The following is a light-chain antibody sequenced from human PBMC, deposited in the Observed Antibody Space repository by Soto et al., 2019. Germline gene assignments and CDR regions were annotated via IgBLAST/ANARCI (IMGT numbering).Light chain of an antibody. Sequence: DILMSQSPSTLSASVGDTVAITCRASQTISSWVAWYQQKPGKAPKLLIYAASSLQSGVPSRFSGSGSGTEFTLTISSLQPDDFATYYCQQYNSYPITFGQGTRLEIK. J-gene: IGKJ5*01. CDR3: QQYNSYPIT. CDR1: QTISSW. V-gene: IGKV1-5*01. CDR2: AAS.